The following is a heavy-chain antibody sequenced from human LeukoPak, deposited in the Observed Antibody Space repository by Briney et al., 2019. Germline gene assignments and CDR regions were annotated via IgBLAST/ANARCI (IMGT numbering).Heavy chain of an antibody. D-gene: IGHD3-16*01. J-gene: IGHJ3*01. Sequence: ASVKLSCKASGYSFSVNGLNWVRQAPGQGLGWMGWISPYNGNTKYLENLGGRVTMTTDASTNTAYMELRSLTSDDTAVYYCAREGLGEYMAHDAFDLWGQGTMVIVSS. CDR1: GYSFSVNG. CDR3: AREGLGEYMAHDAFDL. V-gene: IGHV1-18*04. CDR2: ISPYNGNT.